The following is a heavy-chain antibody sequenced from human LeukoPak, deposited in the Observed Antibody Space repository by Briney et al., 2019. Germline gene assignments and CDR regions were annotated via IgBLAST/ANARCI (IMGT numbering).Heavy chain of an antibody. CDR3: ANYVSGTMRDY. J-gene: IGHJ4*02. Sequence: SETLSLTCTVSGGSITTSGHYWGWIRQPPGKGLEWIGSIDYRERTTYNTSLKSRVTISADTSRNQFSLKLSSVTATDTAVYYCANYVSGTMRDYWGQGTLVTVSS. CDR1: GGSITTSGHY. D-gene: IGHD3-16*01. V-gene: IGHV4-39*01. CDR2: IDYRERT.